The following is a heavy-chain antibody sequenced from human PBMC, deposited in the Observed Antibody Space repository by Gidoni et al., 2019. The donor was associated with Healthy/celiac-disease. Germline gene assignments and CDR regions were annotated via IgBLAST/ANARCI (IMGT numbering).Heavy chain of an antibody. J-gene: IGHJ4*02. Sequence: EVQLVEYGGGLVQPGRSLRLSCAASGFTFDDYAMHWVRQAPGKGLEWVSGISWNSGSIGYADSVKGRFTISRDNAKNSLYLQMNSLRAEDTALYYCAKTEGGWFRVWGQGTLVTVSS. V-gene: IGHV3-9*01. D-gene: IGHD3-10*01. CDR1: GFTFDDYA. CDR3: AKTEGGWFRV. CDR2: ISWNSGSI.